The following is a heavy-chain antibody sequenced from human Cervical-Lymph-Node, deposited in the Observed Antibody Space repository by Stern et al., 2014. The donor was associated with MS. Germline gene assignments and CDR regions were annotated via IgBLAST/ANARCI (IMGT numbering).Heavy chain of an antibody. Sequence: QVTLKESGPTLVKPTQTLTLNCTFSGFSLTTSKVGVGWVRQPPGKALEWLALIYWDDDKRYSPSLKSRLTITKDTSKNQVVLTMTDLDPVDTATYYCAQTTTVTLFDYWGQGTLVTVSS. CDR2: IYWDDDK. CDR1: GFSLTTSKVG. D-gene: IGHD4-17*01. J-gene: IGHJ4*02. CDR3: AQTTTVTLFDY. V-gene: IGHV2-5*02.